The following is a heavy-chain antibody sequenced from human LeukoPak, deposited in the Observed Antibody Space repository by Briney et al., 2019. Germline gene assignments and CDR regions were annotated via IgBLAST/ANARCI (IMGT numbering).Heavy chain of an antibody. CDR3: ASSHTCGGDCYSDY. D-gene: IGHD2-21*01. J-gene: IGHJ4*02. V-gene: IGHV1-69*05. Sequence: GASVKVSCKASGGTFSSYAISWVRQAPGQGLEWMGGIIPIFGTANYAQKFQGRVTITTDESTSTAYMELSSLRSEDTAVYYCASSHTCGGDCYSDYWGQGTLVTVSS. CDR2: IIPIFGTA. CDR1: GGTFSSYA.